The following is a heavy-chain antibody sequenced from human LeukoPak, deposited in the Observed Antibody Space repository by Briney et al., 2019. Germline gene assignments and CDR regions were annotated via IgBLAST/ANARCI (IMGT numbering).Heavy chain of an antibody. Sequence: SETLSLTCTVSGFSISSGHYWGWVRQPPGAGLERIGSVYQSGNTYYNPSLKSRVTTSVDMSKNQFSLRLRPVTAADTAVYYCARIFIRNGYSSYFDCWGQGTLVTVSS. V-gene: IGHV4-38-2*02. CDR3: ARIFIRNGYSSYFDC. CDR1: GFSISSGHY. D-gene: IGHD5-18*01. J-gene: IGHJ4*02. CDR2: VYQSGNT.